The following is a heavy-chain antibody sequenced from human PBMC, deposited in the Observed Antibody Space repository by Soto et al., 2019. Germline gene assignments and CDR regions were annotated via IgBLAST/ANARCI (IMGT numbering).Heavy chain of an antibody. J-gene: IGHJ6*03. CDR2: ISSSSSYI. Sequence: EVQLVESGGGLVKPGGSLRLSCAASGFTFSSYSTNWVRQAPGKGLEWVSSISSSSSYIYYADSVKGRFTISRDNAKNSLYLQMNSLRAEDTAVYYCARLGDYYYYMDVWGKGTTVTVSS. V-gene: IGHV3-21*01. D-gene: IGHD3-16*01. CDR1: GFTFSSYS. CDR3: ARLGDYYYYMDV.